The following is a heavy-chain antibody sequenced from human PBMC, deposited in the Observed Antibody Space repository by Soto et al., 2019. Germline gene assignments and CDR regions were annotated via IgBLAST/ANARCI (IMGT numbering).Heavy chain of an antibody. J-gene: IGHJ4*02. D-gene: IGHD3-3*01. V-gene: IGHV4-39*01. CDR3: ARRDWGGYFDY. CDR2: IYYTGAT. Sequence: QLQLQESGPGLVKPSETLSLICTVSGGSISNSDYYWGWIRQPPGKGPEWIAKIYYTGATDLNPSFKSRVTMSVDTSTNQFSLNLISVTAADTAMYYCARRDWGGYFDYWGQGILVTVSS. CDR1: GGSISNSDYY.